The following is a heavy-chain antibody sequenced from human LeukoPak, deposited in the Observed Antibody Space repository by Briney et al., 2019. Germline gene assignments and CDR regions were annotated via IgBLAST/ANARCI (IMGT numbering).Heavy chain of an antibody. CDR2: IKQYGSEK. J-gene: IGHJ4*02. D-gene: IGHD6-13*01. CDR1: GFRFSSYW. Sequence: GGSLRLSCAASGFRFSSYWMTWVRQAPGKGLEWVATIKQYGSEKYYVDSVKGRFTISRDDAKKSLFLQMDSLRPGDTAVYYRARAAEISALDHWGRGTLVTVSS. CDR3: ARAAEISALDH. V-gene: IGHV3-7*05.